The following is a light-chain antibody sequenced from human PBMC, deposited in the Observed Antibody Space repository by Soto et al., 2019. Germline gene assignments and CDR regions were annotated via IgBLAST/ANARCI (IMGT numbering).Light chain of an antibody. CDR1: RSNLGAGYA. J-gene: IGLJ1*01. Sequence: SLLTRQPSVAGAPEQSGHISCIGSRSNLGAGYAVHWYQQLPGTATKLLLYGKSNRPSGVPDRFYGSKSGTSASLAITGLQAEDEADYYCQSYDSSLSGYVSGNGTKVT. CDR2: GKS. V-gene: IGLV1-40*01. CDR3: QSYDSSLSGYV.